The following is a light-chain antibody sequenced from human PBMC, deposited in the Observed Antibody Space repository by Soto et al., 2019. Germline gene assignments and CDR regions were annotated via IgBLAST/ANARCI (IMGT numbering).Light chain of an antibody. CDR2: GAS. Sequence: EIVMAHSPATLSVSPGESATLCSRASQSVSSNLAWYQPKPGQAPRLLIYGASNRATGIPDRFSGSGSGTDFTLPIRRLEPEDFAVYYCQQYGSSGTFGQGTKVDIK. CDR3: QQYGSSGT. V-gene: IGKV3-20*01. CDR1: QSVSSN. J-gene: IGKJ1*01.